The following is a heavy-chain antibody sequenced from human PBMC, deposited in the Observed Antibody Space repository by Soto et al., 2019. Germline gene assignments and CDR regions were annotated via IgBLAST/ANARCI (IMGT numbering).Heavy chain of an antibody. D-gene: IGHD5-18*01. Sequence: QVQLVQSGAEVKKPGSSVKVSCKIAGGTFSSYAINWVRQAPGQGLEWMGGIIPISGTANYAQKLQGRVTITAHGSTNTDYMELCSLRSEDTAVYYCARDPAYSYGHAPHRGMGGWGQGTTVTVSS. CDR3: ARDPAYSYGHAPHRGMGG. CDR2: IIPISGTA. J-gene: IGHJ6*02. CDR1: GGTFSSYA. V-gene: IGHV1-69*19.